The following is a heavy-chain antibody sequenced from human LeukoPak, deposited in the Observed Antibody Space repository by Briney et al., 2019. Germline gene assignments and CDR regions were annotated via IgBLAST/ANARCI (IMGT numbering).Heavy chain of an antibody. CDR2: IRYDGRNK. D-gene: IGHD4-17*01. V-gene: IGHV3-30*02. CDR1: GFTFSTYG. Sequence: GSLRLSCAASGFTFSTYGMHWVRQAPGKGLEWAAFIRYDGRNKYYADSVKGRFTISRDNSKNTLCLQMNSLRAEDTAVYYCAKEIWPTVTTPGHTHFDYWGQGTLVTVSS. J-gene: IGHJ4*02. CDR3: AKEIWPTVTTPGHTHFDY.